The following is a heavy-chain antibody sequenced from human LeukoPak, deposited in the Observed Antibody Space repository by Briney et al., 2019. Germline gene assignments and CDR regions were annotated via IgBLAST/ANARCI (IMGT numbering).Heavy chain of an antibody. J-gene: IGHJ5*02. D-gene: IGHD6-19*01. Sequence: GGSLRLSCAASGFTFSSYSMNWVRQAPGKGLEWVSSISSSSSYIYYADSVKGRFTISRDNAKNSLYLQMNSLRAEDTAVYYCARRSSQWLDEGDWFDPWGQGTLVTVSS. V-gene: IGHV3-21*01. CDR3: ARRSSQWLDEGDWFDP. CDR1: GFTFSSYS. CDR2: ISSSSSYI.